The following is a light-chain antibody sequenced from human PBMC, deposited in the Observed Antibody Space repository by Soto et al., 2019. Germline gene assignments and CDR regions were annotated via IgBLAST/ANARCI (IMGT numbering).Light chain of an antibody. Sequence: EIVMTQSPATLSVSPGERATLSCRASQSVSSNLAWYQQKPGQAPRLLIYDASTRATGIPARFSGSGSGTEFTLTISSLQSEDFAVYYCQEYNYRSTFGQGTRLEIK. V-gene: IGKV3-15*01. CDR1: QSVSSN. J-gene: IGKJ5*01. CDR2: DAS. CDR3: QEYNYRST.